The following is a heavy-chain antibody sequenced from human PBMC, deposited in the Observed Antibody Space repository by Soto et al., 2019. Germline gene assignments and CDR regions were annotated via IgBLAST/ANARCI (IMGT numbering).Heavy chain of an antibody. Sequence: GGSLRLSCAASGFMFSDYAMTWARQSPGKELEWVSGLLRPGRSTYYADSVKGRFTISGDTSANTVYLQMDSLRAEDTAVYYCAKDAIANDGIWLMDSWGQGTVVTVSS. V-gene: IGHV3-23*01. CDR1: GFMFSDYA. CDR3: AKDAIANDGIWLMDS. CDR2: LLRPGRST. D-gene: IGHD3-16*01. J-gene: IGHJ5*02.